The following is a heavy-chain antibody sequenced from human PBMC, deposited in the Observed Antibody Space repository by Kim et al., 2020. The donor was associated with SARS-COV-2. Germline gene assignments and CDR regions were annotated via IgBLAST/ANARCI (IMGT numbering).Heavy chain of an antibody. D-gene: IGHD1-26*01. CDR3: AKGTSFYSGSFFDY. J-gene: IGHJ4*02. V-gene: IGHV3-9*01. Sequence: ADSVKGRITISRDNAKNSLYLQRNSLRAEDTALYYCAKGTSFYSGSFFDYWGQGTLVTVSS.